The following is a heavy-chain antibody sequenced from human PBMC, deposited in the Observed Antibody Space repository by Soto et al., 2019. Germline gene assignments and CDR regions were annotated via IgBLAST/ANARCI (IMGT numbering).Heavy chain of an antibody. CDR2: IITFFGAA. CDR1: GGKFTTYA. D-gene: IGHD1-1*01. J-gene: IGHJ6*02. CDR3: ARCGKERFRGPGMDV. V-gene: IGHV1-69*01. Sequence: QVQLVQSGAEVRKPGSSVRVSCKASGGKFTTYAINWVRQAPGQGLEWLGGIITFFGAAMYAQKFQDRVTITADEFTTTAYMELSSLRSDDTAVYYCARCGKERFRGPGMDVWGQGTTVTVSS.